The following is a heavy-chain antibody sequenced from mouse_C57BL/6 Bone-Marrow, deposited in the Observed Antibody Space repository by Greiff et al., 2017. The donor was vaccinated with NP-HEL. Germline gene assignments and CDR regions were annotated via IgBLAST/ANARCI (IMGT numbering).Heavy chain of an antibody. Sequence: QVQLKQSGPGLVQPSQSLSITCTVSGFSLTSYGVHWVRQPPGKGLEWLGVIWSGGSTDYNAAFISRLSISKDNSKSQVFFKMNSLQADDTAIYYCAKRGDSNYVGFAYWGQGTLVTVSA. CDR1: GFSLTSYG. CDR3: AKRGDSNYVGFAY. V-gene: IGHV2-4*01. J-gene: IGHJ3*01. CDR2: IWSGGST. D-gene: IGHD2-5*01.